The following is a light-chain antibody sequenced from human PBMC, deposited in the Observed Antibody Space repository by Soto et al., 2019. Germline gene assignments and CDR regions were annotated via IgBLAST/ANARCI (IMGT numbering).Light chain of an antibody. Sequence: DIVMTQSPDSLPVSLGERATINCKSSQSVLYSSNNKNYLAWYQQKPGQPPKLLIYWASTRESGVPDRFSGSGSGTDFTLTISSLQADDVAVYYCQQYYSTPRTFGQGTKVEIK. V-gene: IGKV4-1*01. CDR2: WAS. CDR3: QQYYSTPRT. CDR1: QSVLYSSNNKNY. J-gene: IGKJ1*01.